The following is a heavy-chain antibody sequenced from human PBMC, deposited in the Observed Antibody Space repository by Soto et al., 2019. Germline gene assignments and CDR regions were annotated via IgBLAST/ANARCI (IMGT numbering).Heavy chain of an antibody. D-gene: IGHD2-15*01. J-gene: IGHJ4*02. CDR3: AMIVVGATALGTIDY. CDR1: GDSISSSISY. CDR2: IYYNGTT. Sequence: HLQLHESGPGLVRPSETLSLTCTVSGDSISSSISYLGWIRQPPGQGLEWIGRIYYNGTTSYHPALKSRVTTSVDTSTNQFSLKVTSVTAAETAVYFCAMIVVGATALGTIDYRGEGILVTVSS. V-gene: IGHV4-39*01.